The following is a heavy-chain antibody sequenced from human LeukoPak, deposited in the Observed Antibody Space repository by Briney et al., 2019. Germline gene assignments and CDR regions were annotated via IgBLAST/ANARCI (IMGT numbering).Heavy chain of an antibody. J-gene: IGHJ4*02. CDR2: INPNSGGT. V-gene: IGHV1-2*02. CDR1: GYTFTGYY. D-gene: IGHD6-13*01. CDR3: ATRYSSSWYPFDY. Sequence: WASVKVSCKASGYTFTGYYMHWVRQAPGQGLEWMGWINPNSGGTNYAQKFQGRVTMTRDTSISTAYMELSRLRSDDTAVYCCATRYSSSWYPFDYWGQGTLVTVSS.